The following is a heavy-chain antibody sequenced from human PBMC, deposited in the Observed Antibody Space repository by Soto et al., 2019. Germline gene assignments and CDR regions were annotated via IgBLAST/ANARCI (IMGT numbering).Heavy chain of an antibody. J-gene: IGHJ4*02. V-gene: IGHV1-58*01. CDR1: GFTFASSA. CDR2: IVVGSGNT. CDR3: AADRSSGWNEFDY. Sequence: GASVKVSCKASGFTFASSAVQWVRQARGQRLEWIGWIVVGSGNTNYAQKFQERVTITRDMSTSTAYMELSSLRSEDTAVYYCAADRSSGWNEFDYWGQGTLVTVSS. D-gene: IGHD6-19*01.